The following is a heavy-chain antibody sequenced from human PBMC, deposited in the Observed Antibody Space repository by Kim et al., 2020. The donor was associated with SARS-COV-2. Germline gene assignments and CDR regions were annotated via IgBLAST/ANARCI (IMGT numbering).Heavy chain of an antibody. V-gene: IGHV5-10-1*01. CDR3: AGSYTFGEGLDL. Sequence: NYSPSFQGHVTISADTSISTAYLQWSSLKASDTAMYYCAGSYTFGEGLDLWGRGTLVTVSS. D-gene: IGHD3-10*01. J-gene: IGHJ2*01.